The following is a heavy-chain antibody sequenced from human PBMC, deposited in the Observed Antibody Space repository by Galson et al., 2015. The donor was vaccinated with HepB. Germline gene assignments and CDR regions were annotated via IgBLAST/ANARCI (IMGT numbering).Heavy chain of an antibody. Sequence: LSLTCTVSGGSISSYYWSWIRQTPGKGLEWVGFIYYSGDTKFNPSLKSRLTMFFDTSERQFSLKLSSVTAADTAIYYCAGYDTCGYYFDYWGRGTLVTVSS. V-gene: IGHV4-59*01. D-gene: IGHD3-22*01. CDR1: GGSISSYY. J-gene: IGHJ4*02. CDR2: IYYSGDT. CDR3: AGYDTCGYYFDY.